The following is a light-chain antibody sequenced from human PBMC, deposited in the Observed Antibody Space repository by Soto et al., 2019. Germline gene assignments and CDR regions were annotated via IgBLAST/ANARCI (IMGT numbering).Light chain of an antibody. J-gene: IGKJ2*01. CDR3: QQYGSSPPYT. CDR2: GAS. CDR1: QSVSSSY. Sequence: EIVLTQSPGTLSLSPGERATLSCRASQSVSSSYLAWYQQKPGQAPRLLIYGASSRATGIPDRFSGSGSRTDLTLTISRLENEDFAVYYCQQYGSSPPYTFGQGTKLEIK. V-gene: IGKV3-20*01.